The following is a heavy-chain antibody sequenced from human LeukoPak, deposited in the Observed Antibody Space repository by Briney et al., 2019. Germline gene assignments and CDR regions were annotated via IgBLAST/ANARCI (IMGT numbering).Heavy chain of an antibody. Sequence: PGRSLRLSCAASGFRFSDYDLHWVRQTPGKGLEWVAVVSFDGNDKHYADYVKGRFTIFRDNSRNTMYLQMSSLRPEDTAVFYCARPSDDHSWERTAFNLWGQGTVVTVSP. CDR1: GFRFSDYD. J-gene: IGHJ3*01. CDR2: VSFDGNDK. V-gene: IGHV3-30*04. D-gene: IGHD1-26*01. CDR3: ARPSDDHSWERTAFNL.